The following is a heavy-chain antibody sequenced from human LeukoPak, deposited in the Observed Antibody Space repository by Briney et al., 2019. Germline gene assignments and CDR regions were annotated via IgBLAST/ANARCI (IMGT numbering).Heavy chain of an antibody. V-gene: IGHV1-2*02. CDR2: INPNSGDT. D-gene: IGHD6-19*01. Sequence: GASVKVSCKASGYTFTGYYMHWVRQAPGQGLEWMGWINPNSGDTNCAQKFQGRVTMTRDTSISTAYMELSRLRSDDTAVYYCARDRTRTGYSSGWYHDYWGQGTLVTVSS. J-gene: IGHJ4*02. CDR1: GYTFTGYY. CDR3: ARDRTRTGYSSGWYHDY.